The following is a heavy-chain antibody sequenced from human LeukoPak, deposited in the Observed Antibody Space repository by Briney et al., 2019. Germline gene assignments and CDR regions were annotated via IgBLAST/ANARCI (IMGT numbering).Heavy chain of an antibody. CDR1: GYSISSGYY. Sequence: SETLSLTCTVSGYSISSGYYWGWIRQPPGKGLEWIGSIYHSGSTYYNPSLKSRVTISVDTSKNQFSLKLSSVTAADTAVYYCARLDIGDSGNPNWFDPWGQGTLVTVSS. CDR3: ARLDIGDSGNPNWFDP. CDR2: IYHSGST. D-gene: IGHD5-12*01. V-gene: IGHV4-38-2*02. J-gene: IGHJ5*02.